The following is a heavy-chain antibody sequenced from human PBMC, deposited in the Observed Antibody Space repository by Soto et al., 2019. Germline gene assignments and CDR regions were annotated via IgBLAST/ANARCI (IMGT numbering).Heavy chain of an antibody. CDR3: TTDFYYDSSGYYYDAFDI. CDR1: GFTFSNAW. V-gene: IGHV3-15*01. Sequence: PGGSLSLSCAASGFTFSNAWMSWVRQAPGKGRGGVGRIKSKTDGGTTDYAAPVKARFTISRDDSKNTLYLQMNSLKTEDTAVYYCTTDFYYDSSGYYYDAFDIWGQGTMVTVSS. CDR2: IKSKTDGGTT. D-gene: IGHD3-22*01. J-gene: IGHJ3*02.